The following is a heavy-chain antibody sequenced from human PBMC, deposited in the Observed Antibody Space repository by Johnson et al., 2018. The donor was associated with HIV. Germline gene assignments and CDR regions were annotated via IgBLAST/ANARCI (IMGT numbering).Heavy chain of an antibody. CDR3: ARGYCSGGICYPNDAFDI. D-gene: IGHD2-15*01. J-gene: IGHJ3*02. CDR2: IQPDGSEK. V-gene: IGHV3-7*01. Sequence: VQLVESGGGLIQPGGSLRLSCAASGFSVSNNYMRWVRQAPGKGLEWVANIQPDGSEKYYVDSVQDRFTISRDNSKNTLYLQMDSLRAEDMAIYYCARGYCSGGICYPNDAFDIWGQGTMVTVSS. CDR1: GFSVSNNY.